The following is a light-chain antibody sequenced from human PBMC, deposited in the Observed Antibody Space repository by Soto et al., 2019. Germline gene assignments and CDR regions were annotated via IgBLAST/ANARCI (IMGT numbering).Light chain of an antibody. V-gene: IGKV1-27*01. CDR2: AAS. CDR1: QGIRNY. Sequence: DIQMTQSPSSLSASVGDRVTITCRASQGIRNYLAWYQQRPGQVPKLLINAASTLEPGVPSRLSGSGSGTDFTLTISSLQPEDVATYYCQRYNTASFTFGPRTKVDIK. J-gene: IGKJ3*01. CDR3: QRYNTASFT.